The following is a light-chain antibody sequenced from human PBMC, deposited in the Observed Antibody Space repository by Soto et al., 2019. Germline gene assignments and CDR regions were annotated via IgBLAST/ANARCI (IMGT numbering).Light chain of an antibody. CDR2: EVS. V-gene: IGLV2-14*01. Sequence: ALTQPASVSGSPGQSITISCTGTSSDVGGYNYVSWYQQHPGKAPKLLIYEVSNRPSGVSNRFSGSKSGNTASLTISGLQAEDEADYYCSSYASIGTRVFGTGTKVTVL. CDR3: SSYASIGTRV. CDR1: SSDVGGYNY. J-gene: IGLJ1*01.